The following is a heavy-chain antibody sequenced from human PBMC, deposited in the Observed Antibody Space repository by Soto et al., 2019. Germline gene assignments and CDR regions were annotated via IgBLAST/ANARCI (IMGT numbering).Heavy chain of an antibody. J-gene: IGHJ6*02. V-gene: IGHV1-2*02. CDR2: INPNSGGT. CDR3: ARPPGYSSSWSTREYAMDV. CDR1: GYTFTGYY. D-gene: IGHD6-13*01. Sequence: ASVKVSCKASGYTFTGYYMHWVRQAPGQGLEWMGWINPNSGGTNYAQKFQGRVTMTRDTSISTAYMELSRLRSDDTAVYYCARPPGYSSSWSTREYAMDVRGQGTTVTVSS.